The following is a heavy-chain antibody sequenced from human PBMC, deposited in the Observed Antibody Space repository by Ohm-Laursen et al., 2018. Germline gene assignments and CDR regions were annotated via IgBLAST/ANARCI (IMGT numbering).Heavy chain of an antibody. D-gene: IGHD3-10*01. J-gene: IGHJ6*02. Sequence: SLRLSCAASGFTFSSYAMSWVRQAPGKGLEWVLAISGSGGSTYYADPVKGRFTISRDNSKNTLYLQMNSLRAEDTAVYYCAKDDGSGSYIYYGMDVWGQGTTVTVSS. V-gene: IGHV3-23*01. CDR1: GFTFSSYA. CDR2: ISGSGGST. CDR3: AKDDGSGSYIYYGMDV.